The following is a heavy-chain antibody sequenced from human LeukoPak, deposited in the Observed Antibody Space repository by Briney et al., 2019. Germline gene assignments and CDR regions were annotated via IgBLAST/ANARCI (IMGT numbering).Heavy chain of an antibody. J-gene: IGHJ3*02. D-gene: IGHD3-10*01. CDR1: GGSISSYY. V-gene: IGHV4-4*09. Sequence: PSETLSLTCTVSGGSISSYYWSWIRQPPGKGLEWIGYIYTSGSTNYNPSLKSRVTISVDTSKNQFSLKLSSVTAADTAVYYCARRFGELLYDAFDTWGQGTMVTVSS. CDR3: ARRFGELLYDAFDT. CDR2: IYTSGST.